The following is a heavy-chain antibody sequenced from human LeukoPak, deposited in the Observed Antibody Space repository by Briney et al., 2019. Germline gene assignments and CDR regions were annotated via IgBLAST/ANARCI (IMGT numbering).Heavy chain of an antibody. CDR1: GFTFSSYE. CDR3: AISYITISGIDY. J-gene: IGHJ4*02. CDR2: ISSSGSTI. D-gene: IGHD3-9*01. Sequence: GGSLRLSCAASGFTFSSYEMNWVRQAPGKGQEWVSYISSSGSTIYYADSVKGRFTISRDNAKNSLYLQMNSLRAEDTAVYYCAISYITISGIDYWGQGTLVTVSS. V-gene: IGHV3-48*03.